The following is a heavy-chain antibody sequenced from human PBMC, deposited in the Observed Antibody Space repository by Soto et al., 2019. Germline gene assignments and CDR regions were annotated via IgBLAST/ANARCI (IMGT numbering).Heavy chain of an antibody. CDR1: GGSFSGYY. J-gene: IGHJ6*03. D-gene: IGHD3-16*01. V-gene: IGHV4-34*01. Sequence: PSETLSLTCAVYGGSFSGYYWSWIRQPPGKGLEWIGEINHSGSTNYNPSLKSRVTISVDTSKNQFSLKLSSVTAADTAVYYCARGLRGSLYYMDVWGKGTTVTVSS. CDR3: ARGLRGSLYYMDV. CDR2: INHSGST.